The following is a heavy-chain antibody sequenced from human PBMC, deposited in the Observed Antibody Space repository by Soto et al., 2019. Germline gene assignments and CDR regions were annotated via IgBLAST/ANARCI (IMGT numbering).Heavy chain of an antibody. D-gene: IGHD1-26*01. CDR2: IKPSGGST. CDR3: ARGQYFRYSGESPLHF. J-gene: IGHJ4*02. V-gene: IGHV1-46*03. Sequence: QVQLVQSGAEVKKPGASVKVSCKASGYTFTNYYVHWVRQAPGQRLEWMGIIKPSGGSTTYAQKFEGTFTVTRDTSTSPAYMDLRRLRSEDTSAYYGARGQYFRYSGESPLHFWGQGTLATVSS. CDR1: GYTFTNYY.